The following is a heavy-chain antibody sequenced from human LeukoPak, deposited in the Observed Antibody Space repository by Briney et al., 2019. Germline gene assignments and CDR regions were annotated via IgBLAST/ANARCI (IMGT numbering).Heavy chain of an antibody. J-gene: IGHJ4*02. Sequence: GGSLRLSCAASGFTFSDYEMNWVRQAPGKGLEWILHISTSGSIIHYADSVKGRFTISRDNAKNSLYLQMNSLRAEDTALYYCAKGDHLGYCSSTSCYGFDYWGQGTLVTVSS. D-gene: IGHD2-2*01. CDR2: ISTSGSII. CDR3: AKGDHLGYCSSTSCYGFDY. V-gene: IGHV3-48*03. CDR1: GFTFSDYE.